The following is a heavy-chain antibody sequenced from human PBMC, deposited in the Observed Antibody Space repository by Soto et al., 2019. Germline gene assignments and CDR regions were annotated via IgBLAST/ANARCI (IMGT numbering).Heavy chain of an antibody. Sequence: SVKVSCKASGYTFTSYGISWVRQAPGLGLEWVGGIIPIFGTANYAQKFQGRVTITADESTSTSYMEVNNLRSEDTAVYYCAKVRYSSPMGYYYGMDVWGQGTTVTVSS. J-gene: IGHJ6*02. CDR3: AKVRYSSPMGYYYGMDV. CDR1: GYTFTSYG. V-gene: IGHV1-69*13. CDR2: IIPIFGTA. D-gene: IGHD6-19*01.